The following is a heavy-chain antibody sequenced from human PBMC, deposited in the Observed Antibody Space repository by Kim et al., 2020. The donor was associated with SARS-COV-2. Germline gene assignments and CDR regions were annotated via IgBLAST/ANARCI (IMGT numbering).Heavy chain of an antibody. J-gene: IGHJ6*02. V-gene: IGHV7-4-1*02. CDR3: ARAHYDILTGLFAYFYYGMDV. Sequence: ASVKVSCKASGYTFTSYAMNWVRQAPGQGLEWMGWINTNTGNPTYAQGFTGRFVFSLDTSVSTAYLQISSLKAEDTAVYYCARAHYDILTGLFAYFYYGMDVWGQGTTVTVSS. CDR2: INTNTGNP. D-gene: IGHD3-9*01. CDR1: GYTFTSYA.